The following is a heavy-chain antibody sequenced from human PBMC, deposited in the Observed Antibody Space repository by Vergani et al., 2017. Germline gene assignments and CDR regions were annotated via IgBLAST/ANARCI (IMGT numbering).Heavy chain of an antibody. V-gene: IGHV5-51*01. CDR3: ASHYGSGSSERDTPGYYYGMDV. Sequence: EVQLVQSGAEVKKPGESLKISCKGSGYSFTSYWIGWVRQMPGKGLEWMGIIYPGDSDTRYSPSFQGQVTISADKSISTAYLQWSSLKASDTAMYYCASHYGSGSSERDTPGYYYGMDVWGQGTTVTVSS. CDR2: IYPGDSDT. J-gene: IGHJ6*02. D-gene: IGHD3-10*01. CDR1: GYSFTSYW.